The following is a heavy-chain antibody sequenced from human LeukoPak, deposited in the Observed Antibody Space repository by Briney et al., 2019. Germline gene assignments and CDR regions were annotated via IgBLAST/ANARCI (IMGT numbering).Heavy chain of an antibody. D-gene: IGHD6-6*01. CDR2: IKGDGSEK. V-gene: IGHV3-7*01. CDR3: ARDVSSSSGLDYFDY. J-gene: IGHJ4*02. Sequence: GGSLRLSCAASGFTFSNYWMGWVRQAPGKGLEWVANIKGDGSEKYYVDSVKGRFTIARDNAKSSLFLQMNSLRAEDTAVYYCARDVSSSSGLDYFDYWGQGTLVTVSS. CDR1: GFTFSNYW.